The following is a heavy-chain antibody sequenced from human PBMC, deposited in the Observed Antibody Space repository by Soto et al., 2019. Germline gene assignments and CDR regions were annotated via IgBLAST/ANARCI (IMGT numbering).Heavy chain of an antibody. D-gene: IGHD3-10*01. CDR2: VDSGCQT. CDR1: EFSVSTNY. J-gene: IGHJ4*01. CDR3: ARIYGSGGVDF. V-gene: IGHV3-53*01. Sequence: VQLVESGGGLIQAGGSGRLSCRVSEFSVSTNYMAWVRQVPGKGVGWASVVDSGCQTYYPDSVQGQFTISRDNSKNTVYLQMSRLRVEDTGVYSCARIYGSGGVDFWGHGSLITVSS.